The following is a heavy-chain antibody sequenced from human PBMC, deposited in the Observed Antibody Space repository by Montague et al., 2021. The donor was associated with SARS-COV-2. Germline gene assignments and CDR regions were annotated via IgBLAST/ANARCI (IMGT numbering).Heavy chain of an antibody. CDR1: GYSISSGYF. CDR2: IYHAGYI. CDR3: ARAPCVGDCNSLAIWFDP. J-gene: IGHJ5*02. V-gene: IGHV4-38-2*02. Sequence: SETLSLTCTVFGYSISSGYFWAWLRQPPGKGLKWIGSIYHAGYIHYNPSLKSRVSISIDTSRNQISLRVTDVAAADTAVYYCARAPCVGDCNSLAIWFDPWGQGTLVSVSS. D-gene: IGHD2-21*02.